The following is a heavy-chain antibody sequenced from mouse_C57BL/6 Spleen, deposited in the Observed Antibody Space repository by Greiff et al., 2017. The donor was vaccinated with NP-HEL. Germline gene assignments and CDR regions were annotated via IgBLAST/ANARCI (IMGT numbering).Heavy chain of an antibody. Sequence: VQLQQSGPELVKPGASVKISCKASGYSFTGYYMNWVKQSPEKSLEWIGEINPSTGGTTYNQKFKAKATLTVDKSSSTAYMQLKSLTSEDSAVYYCARLGSTMITTEYFDVWGTGTTVTVSS. CDR3: ARLGSTMITTEYFDV. J-gene: IGHJ1*03. CDR2: INPSTGGT. CDR1: GYSFTGYY. V-gene: IGHV1-42*01. D-gene: IGHD2-4*01.